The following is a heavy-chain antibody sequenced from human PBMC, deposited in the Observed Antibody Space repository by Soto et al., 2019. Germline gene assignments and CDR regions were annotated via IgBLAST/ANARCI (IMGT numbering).Heavy chain of an antibody. Sequence: QVQLVQSGAEVKKPGSSVKVSCKASGGTFSSYTISWVRQAPGQGLEWMGRIIPILGIANYAQKFQGRVTITADKSTSTAYMELSSLRSEDTAVYYCARDMTGFQDLNWFDPWGQGTLVTVSS. CDR1: GGTFSSYT. V-gene: IGHV1-69*08. J-gene: IGHJ5*02. CDR2: IIPILGIA. CDR3: ARDMTGFQDLNWFDP. D-gene: IGHD3-16*01.